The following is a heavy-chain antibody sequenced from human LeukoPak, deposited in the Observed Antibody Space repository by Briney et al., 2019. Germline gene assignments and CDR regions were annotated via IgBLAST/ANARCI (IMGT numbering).Heavy chain of an antibody. CDR3: ARLSGGVRGIIIDY. J-gene: IGHJ4*02. CDR2: IIPIFGTA. Sequence: ASVKVSCKASGGTFISYAISWVRQAPGQGLEWMGGIIPIFGTANYAQKFQGRVTITADESTSTAYMELSSLRSEDTAVHYCARLSGGVRGIIIDYWGQGTLVTVSS. D-gene: IGHD3-10*01. V-gene: IGHV1-69*01. CDR1: GGTFISYA.